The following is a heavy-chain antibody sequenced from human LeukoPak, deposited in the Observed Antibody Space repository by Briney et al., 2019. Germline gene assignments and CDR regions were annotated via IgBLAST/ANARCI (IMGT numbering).Heavy chain of an antibody. CDR1: GFTFNSYS. J-gene: IGHJ4*02. V-gene: IGHV3-21*01. CDR2: ISSSSSYI. CDR3: ASTDSSGYYPDY. Sequence: PGGSLRLSCAASGFTFNSYSMNWVRQAPGKGLEWVSSISSSSSYIYYADSVKGRFTISRDNAKNSLYLQMNSLRAEDTAVYYCASTDSSGYYPDYWGQGTLVTVSS. D-gene: IGHD3-22*01.